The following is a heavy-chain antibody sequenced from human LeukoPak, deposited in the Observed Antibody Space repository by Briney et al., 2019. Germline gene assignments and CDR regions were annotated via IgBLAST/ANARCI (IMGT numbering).Heavy chain of an antibody. CDR2: INPNSGGT. Sequence: ASVKVSCKASGYTFTGYYIHWVRQAPGQGLGWMGWINPNSGGTNYAQKFQGRVTMTRDTSISTAYMDLSSLRSDDTAVYYCARDLGEVFDRSGRDYWGQGTLVTVSS. CDR1: GYTFTGYY. J-gene: IGHJ4*02. CDR3: ARDLGEVFDRSGRDY. D-gene: IGHD3-22*01. V-gene: IGHV1-2*02.